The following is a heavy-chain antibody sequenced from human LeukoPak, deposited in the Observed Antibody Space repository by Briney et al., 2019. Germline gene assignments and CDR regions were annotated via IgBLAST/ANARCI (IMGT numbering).Heavy chain of an antibody. CDR2: INHSGST. CDR1: GGSFSGYY. V-gene: IGHV4-34*01. CDR3: ARVYSSSWLSFGHGAFDI. J-gene: IGHJ3*02. D-gene: IGHD6-13*01. Sequence: SETLSLTCAVYGGSFSGYYWSWIRQPPGKGLEWIGEINHSGSTNYNPSLKSRVTISVDTSKNQFSLKLSSVTAADTAVYYCARVYSSSWLSFGHGAFDIWGQGTMVTVSS.